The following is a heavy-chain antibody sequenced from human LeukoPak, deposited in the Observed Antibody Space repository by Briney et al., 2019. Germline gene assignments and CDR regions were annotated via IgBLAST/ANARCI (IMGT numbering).Heavy chain of an antibody. CDR3: ARDHGIAAKYNWFDP. J-gene: IGHJ5*02. Sequence: GSVKVSCKASGYTFTSYYMHWVRQAPGQGLEWMGIINPSGGSTSYAQKFQGRVTMTTDTSTSTVYMELSSLRSEDTAVYYSARDHGIAAKYNWFDPWGQGTLVTVSS. D-gene: IGHD6-6*01. V-gene: IGHV1-46*01. CDR1: GYTFTSYY. CDR2: INPSGGST.